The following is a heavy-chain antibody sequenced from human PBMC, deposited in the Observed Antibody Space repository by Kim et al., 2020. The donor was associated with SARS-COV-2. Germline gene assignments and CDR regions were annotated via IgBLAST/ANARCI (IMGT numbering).Heavy chain of an antibody. Sequence: ASVNVSCKVSGYTLTELSMHWVRQAPGKGLEWMGGFDPEDGETIYAQKFQGRVTMTEDTSTDTAYMELSSLRSEDTAVYYCATTPAIVGATFFYYWGQGTLVTVSS. CDR1: GYTLTELS. CDR2: FDPEDGET. CDR3: ATTPAIVGATFFYY. J-gene: IGHJ4*02. D-gene: IGHD1-26*01. V-gene: IGHV1-24*01.